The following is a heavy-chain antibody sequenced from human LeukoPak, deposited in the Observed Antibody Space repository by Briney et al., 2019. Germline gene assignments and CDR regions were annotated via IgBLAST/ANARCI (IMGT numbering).Heavy chain of an antibody. CDR3: ARDRGYAYCGGDCYPTIDY. J-gene: IGHJ4*02. Sequence: ASVKVSCKASGYTFTSYGISWVRQAPGQGLEWTGWISAYNGNTNYAQKLQGRVTMTTDTSTSTAYMELRSLRSDDTAVYYCARDRGYAYCGGDCYPTIDYWGQGTLVTVSS. D-gene: IGHD2-21*02. V-gene: IGHV1-18*01. CDR1: GYTFTSYG. CDR2: ISAYNGNT.